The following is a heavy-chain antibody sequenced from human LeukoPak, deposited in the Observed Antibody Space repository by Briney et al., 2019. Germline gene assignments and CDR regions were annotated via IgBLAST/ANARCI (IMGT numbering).Heavy chain of an antibody. CDR2: INPSGGST. V-gene: IGHV1-46*01. J-gene: IGHJ4*02. D-gene: IGHD4-17*01. Sequence: GASVKVSCKASGYTFTSYYMHWVRQAPGQGLEWMGIINPSGGSTSYAQKFQGRVTMTRDTSTSTVYMELSSLRSEDTAVYYCXXXXRPPRNTVTQPGRLDYWGQGTLVTVSS. CDR3: XXXXRPPRNTVTQPGRLDY. CDR1: GYTFTSYY.